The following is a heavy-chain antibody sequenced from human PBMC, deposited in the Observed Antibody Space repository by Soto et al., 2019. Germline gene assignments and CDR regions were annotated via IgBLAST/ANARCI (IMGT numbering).Heavy chain of an antibody. CDR2: IIPIFGTA. CDR1: GGTFSSYA. J-gene: IGHJ6*02. Sequence: GASVKVSCKASGGTFSSYAISWVRQAPGQGLEWMGGIIPIFGTANYAQKFQGRVTITADESTSTAYMELSSLRSEDTAVYYCASLMFGALLPGGSWGQGTTVTVSS. CDR3: ASLMFGALLPGGS. V-gene: IGHV1-69*13. D-gene: IGHD3-10*02.